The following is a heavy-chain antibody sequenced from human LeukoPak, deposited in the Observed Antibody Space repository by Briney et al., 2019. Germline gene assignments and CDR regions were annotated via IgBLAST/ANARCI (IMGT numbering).Heavy chain of an antibody. V-gene: IGHV3-7*01. CDR1: GFPFSSYW. CDR2: IKQDGSEK. J-gene: IGHJ6*02. D-gene: IGHD2-2*02. Sequence: GGSLGLSCAASGFPFSSYWMSWVRQAPGKGLEWVANIKQDGSEKYFLDSVKGRFTISRDNAKNSLYLQMNSLRAEDTAVYYCARWHTLDVWGQGTTVIVSS. CDR3: ARWHTLDV.